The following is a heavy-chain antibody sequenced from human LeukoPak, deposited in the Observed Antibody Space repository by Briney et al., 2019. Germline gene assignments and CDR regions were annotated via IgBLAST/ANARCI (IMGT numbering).Heavy chain of an antibody. CDR3: ARDPQFSGSYYLVPWGTFDY. CDR1: GYTFTGYY. J-gene: IGHJ4*02. D-gene: IGHD1-26*01. Sequence: GASVKVSCKASGYTFTGYYMHWVRQAPGQGLEWMGWINPNSGGTNYAQKFQGRVTMTRDTSISTAYMELSRLRSDDTAVYYCARDPQFSGSYYLVPWGTFDYWGQGTLVTVSS. V-gene: IGHV1-2*02. CDR2: INPNSGGT.